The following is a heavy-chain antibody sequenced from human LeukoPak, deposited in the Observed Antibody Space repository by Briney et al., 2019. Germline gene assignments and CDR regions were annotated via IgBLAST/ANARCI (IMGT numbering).Heavy chain of an antibody. D-gene: IGHD3-3*01. J-gene: IGHJ4*02. CDR1: GGSISSGDYY. CDR3: ARGSAALSYDFWSGYHPYDY. V-gene: IGHV4-30-4*01. CDR2: IYYSGST. Sequence: SETLSLTCTVSGGSISSGDYYWSWIRQPPGKGLEWIGYIYYSGSTYYNPSLKSRVTISVDTSKNQFSLKLSSVTAADTAVYYCARGSAALSYDFWSGYHPYDYWGQGTLVTVSS.